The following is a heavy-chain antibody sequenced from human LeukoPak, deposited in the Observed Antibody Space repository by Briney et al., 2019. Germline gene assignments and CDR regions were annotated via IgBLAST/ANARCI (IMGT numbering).Heavy chain of an antibody. D-gene: IGHD4-17*01. V-gene: IGHV3-23*01. CDR1: GFTFSSYA. CDR3: ARDTYGDGFDY. CDR2: ISVSGGST. Sequence: PGGSLGLSCAASGFTFSSYAMTWVRQAPGKGLEWVSGISVSGGSTYYADSVKGRFTISRDTSKNTLYLQMNSLRAEDTAVYYCARDTYGDGFDYWGQGTLVTVSS. J-gene: IGHJ4*02.